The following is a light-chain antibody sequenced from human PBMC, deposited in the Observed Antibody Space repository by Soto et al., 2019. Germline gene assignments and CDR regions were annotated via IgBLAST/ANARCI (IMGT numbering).Light chain of an antibody. CDR3: SSYKSSSTRPYV. J-gene: IGLJ1*01. CDR1: SSDVGGYNL. V-gene: IGLV2-14*01. CDR2: DVN. Sequence: QSALPQPASVSGSPGPSITISCTGTSSDVGGYNLVPWYQQYPDKAPKLMIFDVNTRPSGVSNRFSGSKSGNTASLTISGLQAEDEADYYFSSYKSSSTRPYVFGTGTKLTVL.